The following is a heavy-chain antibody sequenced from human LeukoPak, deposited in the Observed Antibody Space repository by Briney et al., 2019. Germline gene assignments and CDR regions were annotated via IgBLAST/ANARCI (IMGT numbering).Heavy chain of an antibody. D-gene: IGHD6-13*01. J-gene: IGHJ4*02. Sequence: GGSLRLSCAASGFVFSNNWMYWVRQAPGRGLVWVSRINSDGSSIAYADSAKGRFTISRDNAKNTLFLQMNSLTVEDTAMYYCAKDLSWGATDYWGQGTLVTVSS. CDR3: AKDLSWGATDY. CDR1: GFVFSNNW. CDR2: INSDGSSI. V-gene: IGHV3-74*01.